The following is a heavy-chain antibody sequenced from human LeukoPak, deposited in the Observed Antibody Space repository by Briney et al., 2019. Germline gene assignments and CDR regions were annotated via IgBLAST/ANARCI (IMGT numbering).Heavy chain of an antibody. CDR1: GGSVSSYY. J-gene: IGHJ3*02. CDR2: IYYSGST. CDR3: ARVDRGTDAFDI. Sequence: SETLSLTCTVSGGSVSSYYWSWIRRPPGKGLEWIGYIYYSGSTNYNPSLKSRVTISVDTSKNQFSLKLSSVTAADTAVYYCARVDRGTDAFDIWGQGTMVTVSS. V-gene: IGHV4-59*02. D-gene: IGHD3-10*01.